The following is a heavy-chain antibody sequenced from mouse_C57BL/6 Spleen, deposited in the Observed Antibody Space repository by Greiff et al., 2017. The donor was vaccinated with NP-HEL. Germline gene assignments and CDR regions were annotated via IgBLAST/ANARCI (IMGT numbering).Heavy chain of an antibody. CDR2: INPYNGGT. CDR3: ARRDYGSLFAY. J-gene: IGHJ3*01. Sequence: VQLQQSGPVLVKPGASVKMSCKASGYTFTDYYMNWVKQSHGKSLEWIGVINPYNGGTSYNQKFKGKATLTVDKSSSTAYMELNSLTSEDSAVYYCARRDYGSLFAYWGQGTLVTVSA. D-gene: IGHD1-1*01. V-gene: IGHV1-19*01. CDR1: GYTFTDYY.